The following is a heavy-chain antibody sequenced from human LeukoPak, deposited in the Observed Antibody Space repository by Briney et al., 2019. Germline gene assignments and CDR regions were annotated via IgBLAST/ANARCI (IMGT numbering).Heavy chain of an antibody. CDR2: INPNSGGT. J-gene: IGHJ4*02. D-gene: IGHD3-22*01. V-gene: IGHV1-2*02. CDR1: GYTFTGYY. CDR3: ARGSPYYYDSSGYLNY. Sequence: VASVKVSCKASGYTFTGYYMHWVRQAPGQGLEWMGWINPNSGGTNYAQKFQGRVTMTRDTSISTAYMELSGLRSDDTAVYYCARGSPYYYDSSGYLNYWGQGTLVTVSS.